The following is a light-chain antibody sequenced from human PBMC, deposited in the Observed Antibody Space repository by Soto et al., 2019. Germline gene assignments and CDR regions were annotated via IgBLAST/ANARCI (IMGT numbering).Light chain of an antibody. CDR1: QGISNY. J-gene: IGKJ1*01. V-gene: IGKV1-27*01. Sequence: DIQMTQSPSSLSASVGDRVTITCRASQGISNYLVWYQQKPGKVPKLLIYAASTLQSGVPSRFSGSGSGTDFTLTISSLQPEDVATYYWQNYNGAPWTCGQGTKVEIK. CDR2: AAS. CDR3: QNYNGAPWT.